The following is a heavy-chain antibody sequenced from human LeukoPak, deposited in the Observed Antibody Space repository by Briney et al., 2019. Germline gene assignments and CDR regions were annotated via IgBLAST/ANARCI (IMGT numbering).Heavy chain of an antibody. CDR1: GYTFTSYD. J-gene: IGHJ5*02. CDR3: ARSRPLMTTVTINWFDP. Sequence: ASVKVSCKASGYTFTSYDINWVRQATGQGLEWMGWMNPNSGNTGYAQKFQGRVTMTRNTSISTAYMELSSLRSEDTAVYYCARSRPLMTTVTINWFDPWGQGTLVTVSS. CDR2: MNPNSGNT. V-gene: IGHV1-8*01. D-gene: IGHD4-17*01.